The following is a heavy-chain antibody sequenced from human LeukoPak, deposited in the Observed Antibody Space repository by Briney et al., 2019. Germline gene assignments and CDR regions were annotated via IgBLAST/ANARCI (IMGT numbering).Heavy chain of an antibody. D-gene: IGHD3-10*01. Sequence: PGGSLRLSCVASRLSLTNYGMAWVRQAPGGGLEWVATITARGDVAYYADSVDGRFTFSRDHSKNILYLQMDSLRAEDTALYYCAKGNSVVRATSFDSWGQGTLVTVSS. J-gene: IGHJ4*02. V-gene: IGHV3-23*01. CDR2: ITARGDVA. CDR1: RLSLTNYG. CDR3: AKGNSVVRATSFDS.